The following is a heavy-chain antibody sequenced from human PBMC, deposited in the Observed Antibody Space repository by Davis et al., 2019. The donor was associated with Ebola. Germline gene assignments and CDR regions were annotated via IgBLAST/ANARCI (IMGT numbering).Heavy chain of an antibody. CDR3: TRGGAVAGP. Sequence: PSETLSLTCAVSGGSLSGYFWGWIRQTPGKGLEWLGEINHIGITNYNPSLKSRVTISVDTSKIQFSLNLNSVTAADTAVYYCTRGGAVAGPWGQGTLVTVSS. CDR1: GGSLSGYF. D-gene: IGHD6-19*01. CDR2: INHIGIT. V-gene: IGHV4-34*01. J-gene: IGHJ5*02.